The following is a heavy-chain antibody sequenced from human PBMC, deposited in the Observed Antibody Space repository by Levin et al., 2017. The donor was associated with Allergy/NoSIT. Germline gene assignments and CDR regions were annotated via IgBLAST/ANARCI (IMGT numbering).Heavy chain of an antibody. CDR3: AKDVGSGYAVGGQRYYYGMDV. CDR1: GFTLDDYA. J-gene: IGHJ6*02. V-gene: IGHV3-9*01. Sequence: GGSLRLSCAASGFTLDDYAMHWVRQAPGKGLEWVSGISWNSGRVGYADSVKGRFTISRDNAKISLYLQMNSLRVEDTALYYCAKDVGSGYAVGGQRYYYGMDVWGQGTTVTVSS. D-gene: IGHD5-12*01. CDR2: ISWNSGRV.